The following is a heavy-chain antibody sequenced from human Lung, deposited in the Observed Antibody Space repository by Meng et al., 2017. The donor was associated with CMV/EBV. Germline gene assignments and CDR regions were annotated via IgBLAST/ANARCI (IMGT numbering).Heavy chain of an antibody. V-gene: IGHV4-61*01. CDR1: GASVSSGTCY. D-gene: IGHD6-6*01. CDR3: ARDAWSSTWDGLDY. J-gene: IGHJ4*02. CDR2: IYSSGST. Sequence: SGASVSSGTCYWSWIRQSPGMGLEWIGYIYSSGSTKYNPSLQSRVTISVDGSKNQFSLKLTSVTAADTAVYYCARDAWSSTWDGLDYWGQGTLVTVSS.